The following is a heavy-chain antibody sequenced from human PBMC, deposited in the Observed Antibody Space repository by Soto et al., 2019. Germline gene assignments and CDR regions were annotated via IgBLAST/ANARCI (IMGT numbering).Heavy chain of an antibody. CDR2: IVVGSGNT. CDR3: AASRLRLPYAFDI. CDR1: GFTFTSSA. V-gene: IGHV1-58*02. D-gene: IGHD3-3*01. Sequence: SVKVSCKASGFTFTSSAMQWVRQARGQRLEWIGWIVVGSGNTNYAQKFQERVTITRDMSTSTAYMELSSLRSEDTAVYYCAASRLRLPYAFDIWGQGTMVTVSS. J-gene: IGHJ3*02.